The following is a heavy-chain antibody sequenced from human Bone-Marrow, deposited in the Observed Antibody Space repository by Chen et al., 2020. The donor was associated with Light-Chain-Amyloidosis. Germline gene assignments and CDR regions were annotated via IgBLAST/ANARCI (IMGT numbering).Heavy chain of an antibody. CDR3: AKDISYDDILPGYPADAFDI. D-gene: IGHD3-9*01. CDR1: GFAFSSYA. Sequence: EVQLVESGGGLLQRGGSLRLSCAASGFAFSSYAMSWVRQAPGEGLEWVASISGRGGSRFYRDSVKVRLTISRDNSENALFVQMNSLRAEERAVYYGAKDISYDDILPGYPADAFDIWGQGTMVTVSS. CDR2: ISGRGGSR. V-gene: IGHV3-23*04. J-gene: IGHJ3*02.